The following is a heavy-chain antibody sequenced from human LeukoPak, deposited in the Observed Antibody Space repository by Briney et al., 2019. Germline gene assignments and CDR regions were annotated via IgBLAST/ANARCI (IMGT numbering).Heavy chain of an antibody. CDR1: GGSISSYY. CDR2: INHSGST. J-gene: IGHJ4*02. CDR3: AGGVYSSGWYYFDY. V-gene: IGHV4-34*01. D-gene: IGHD6-19*01. Sequence: SEILSLTCTVSGGSISSYYWSWIRQPPGKGLEWIGEINHSGSTNYNPSLKSRVTISVDTSKNQFSLKLSSVTAADTAVYYCAGGVYSSGWYYFDYWGQGTLVTVSS.